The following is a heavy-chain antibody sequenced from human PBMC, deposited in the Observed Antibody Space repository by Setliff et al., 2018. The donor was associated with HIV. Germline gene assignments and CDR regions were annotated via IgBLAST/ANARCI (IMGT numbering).Heavy chain of an antibody. CDR3: TSRPPNSSSRRFDP. J-gene: IGHJ5*02. D-gene: IGHD6-13*01. CDR2: IKSKIDGGTA. Sequence: GGSLRLSCAASGFTFSYSWMNWVRQAPGKGLEWVGRIKSKIDGGTADYAAPVKGRFTISRDDSKNTLYLQMNSLKIEDAAMYYCTSRPPNSSSRRFDPWGQGTLVTVSS. CDR1: GFTFSYSW. V-gene: IGHV3-15*01.